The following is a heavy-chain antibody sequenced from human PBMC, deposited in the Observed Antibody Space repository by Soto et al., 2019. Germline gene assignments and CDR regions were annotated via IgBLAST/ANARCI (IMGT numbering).Heavy chain of an antibody. CDR3: ARGAARRGVDYYYYGMDV. CDR2: INHSGST. J-gene: IGHJ6*02. Sequence: QVQLQQWSAGLLKPSETLSLTCAVYGGSFSGYYWSWIRQPPGKGLVCIGEINHSGSTNYNPSHKSRVTISVDTSKNQFPLKLSSVTAADTAVYDCARGAARRGVDYYYYGMDVWGQGTPVTVSS. V-gene: IGHV4-34*01. CDR1: GGSFSGYY. D-gene: IGHD6-6*01.